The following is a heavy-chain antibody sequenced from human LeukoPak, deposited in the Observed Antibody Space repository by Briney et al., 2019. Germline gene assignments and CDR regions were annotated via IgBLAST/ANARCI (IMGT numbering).Heavy chain of an antibody. J-gene: IGHJ1*01. CDR2: INLSDSDT. D-gene: IGHD3-10*01. CDR1: GYRFTSSW. Sequence: GESLKISCEGSGYRFTSSWIGWVRQMPGKGLEWMGIINLSDSDTRYSPSFQGQVTISADKSISTAYLQWSGLKASDTAMFYCATYAGTSSKYFQYWGPGTLVTVSS. CDR3: ATYAGTSSKYFQY. V-gene: IGHV5-51*01.